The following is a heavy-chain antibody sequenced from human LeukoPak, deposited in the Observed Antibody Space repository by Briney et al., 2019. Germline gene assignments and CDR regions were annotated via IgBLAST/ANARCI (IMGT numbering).Heavy chain of an antibody. CDR3: ACTYGGSAFDI. CDR2: ISYDGSNK. CDR1: GFTFSSYG. Sequence: HPGGSLRLSCAASGFTFSSYGMHWVRQAPGKGLEWVAVISYDGSNKYYADSVKGRFTISRDNSKNTLYLQMNSLRAEDTAVYYCACTYGGSAFDIWGQGTMVTVSS. J-gene: IGHJ3*02. D-gene: IGHD4-17*01. V-gene: IGHV3-30*03.